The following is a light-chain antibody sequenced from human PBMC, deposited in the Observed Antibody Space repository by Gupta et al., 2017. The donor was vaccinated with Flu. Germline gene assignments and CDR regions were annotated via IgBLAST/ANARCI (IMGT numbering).Light chain of an antibody. V-gene: IGKV3-15*01. CDR3: RQYNNWPPYS. CDR1: QSISSN. CDR2: GAP. J-gene: IGKJ2*03. Sequence: EIVMTPSPATPSVSPGERATLLLRASQSISSNLSRCQQKPVQAPRLLIYGAPSRAAGVPAGMFSSRAGTTYTLIISSLQSEDDAVFYCRQYNNWPPYSFGQGTKLEIK.